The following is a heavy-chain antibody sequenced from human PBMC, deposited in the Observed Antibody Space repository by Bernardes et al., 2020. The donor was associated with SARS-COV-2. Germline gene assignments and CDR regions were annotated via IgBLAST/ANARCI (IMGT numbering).Heavy chain of an antibody. V-gene: IGHV4-39*07. D-gene: IGHD1-1*01. J-gene: IGHJ4*02. CDR1: GGSISSSSYY. CDR2: IYYSGST. CDR3: ARDFEDLAGTGY. Sequence: SETLSLTCTVSGGSISSSSYYWGWIRQPPGKGLEWIGSIYYSGSTYYNPSLKSRVTISVDTSKNQFSLKLSSVTAADTAVYYCARDFEDLAGTGYWGQGTLVTVSS.